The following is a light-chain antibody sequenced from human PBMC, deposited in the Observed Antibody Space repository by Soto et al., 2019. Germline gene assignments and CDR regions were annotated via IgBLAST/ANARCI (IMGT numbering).Light chain of an antibody. CDR2: DVT. J-gene: IGLJ2*01. CDR1: NSDIGSYDF. CDR3: RSYIIRNTLGA. V-gene: IGLV2-14*03. Sequence: QSALTQPASISGSPGQSITISCTGTNSDIGSYDFVAWYQQFPGKAPRLIIYDVTNRPSGVSDRFSGSKSGNTASLTISGLQAEDEAHYYCRSYIIRNTLGAFGGGTKVTVL.